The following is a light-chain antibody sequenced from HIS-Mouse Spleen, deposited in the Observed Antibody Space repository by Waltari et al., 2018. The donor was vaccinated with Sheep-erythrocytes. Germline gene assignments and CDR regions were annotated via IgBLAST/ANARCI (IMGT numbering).Light chain of an antibody. Sequence: DIQMTQSPSTLSASVGDRVTITCRASQSISSWLAWYQQKPGKAPKLLIYKASSLESGVPSRFSGSGSGTEFTPTISSLQPDDFATYYCQQYNSYSWTFGQGTKAEIK. V-gene: IGKV1-5*03. CDR3: QQYNSYSWT. J-gene: IGKJ1*01. CDR1: QSISSW. CDR2: KAS.